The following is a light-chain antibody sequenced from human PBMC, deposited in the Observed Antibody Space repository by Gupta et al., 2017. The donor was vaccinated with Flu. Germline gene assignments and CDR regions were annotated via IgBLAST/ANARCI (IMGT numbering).Light chain of an antibody. V-gene: IGKV1-12*01. CDR3: QQANSFPLT. CDR2: AAS. Sequence: DIQMTQSPSSVSASVGDRVTITCRASQGISTWLVWYQQKPGKAPKLLIYAASTLQSGVPSRFSGRGSGAHFSLTISSLQPEDFATYYCQQANSFPLTFGPGTKVDIK. J-gene: IGKJ3*01. CDR1: QGISTW.